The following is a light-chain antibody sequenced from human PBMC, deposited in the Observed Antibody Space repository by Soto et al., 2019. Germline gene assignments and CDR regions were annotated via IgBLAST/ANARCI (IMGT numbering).Light chain of an antibody. CDR1: QSVSDN. CDR3: QQYNNWPLT. CDR2: GAS. Sequence: DIVMTQSPATLSVSPGERATLSCRASQSVSDNLAWYQQKPGQAPRLLIYGASTRATGIPAGFSGSGSGTEFTLTISSLQSEDFAVYYCQQYNNWPLTFGGGTQVDIK. V-gene: IGKV3-15*01. J-gene: IGKJ4*01.